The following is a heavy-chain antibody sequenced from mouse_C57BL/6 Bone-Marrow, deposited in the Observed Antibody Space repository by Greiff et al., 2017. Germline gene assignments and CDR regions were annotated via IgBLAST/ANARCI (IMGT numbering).Heavy chain of an antibody. D-gene: IGHD2-3*01. CDR1: GFTFSSYG. Sequence: EVQGVESGGDLVKPGGSLKLSCAASGFTFSSYGMSWVRQTPDKRLEWVATISSGGSYTYYPDSVKGRFTISRDNAKNTLYLQMSSLKSEDTAMYYCASRFYDGYYDYFDYWGQGTTLTVSS. CDR2: ISSGGSYT. CDR3: ASRFYDGYYDYFDY. J-gene: IGHJ2*01. V-gene: IGHV5-6*01.